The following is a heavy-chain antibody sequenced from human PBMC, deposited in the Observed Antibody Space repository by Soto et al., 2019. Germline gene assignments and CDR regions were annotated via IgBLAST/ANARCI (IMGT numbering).Heavy chain of an antibody. D-gene: IGHD5-18*01. Sequence: EVQLVESGGGLVQPGGSLRLSYAASGFTVSSNFMSWVRQAPGKGLEWVSVIYSGGTTYYADSVKGRFTISRDNSKNTLYLQMNSLRAEDTAVYYCVRDSRWDAAMVHWGQGTLVTVSS. CDR2: IYSGGTT. V-gene: IGHV3-66*01. CDR1: GFTVSSNF. J-gene: IGHJ4*02. CDR3: VRDSRWDAAMVH.